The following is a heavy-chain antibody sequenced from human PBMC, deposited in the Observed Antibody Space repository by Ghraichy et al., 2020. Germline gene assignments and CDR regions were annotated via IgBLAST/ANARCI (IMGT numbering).Heavy chain of an antibody. J-gene: IGHJ5*02. Sequence: TLSLTCTVSGGSISNYYWSWIRQPPGKGLEWIGYIYDSGSTSYNPSLKSRVTISVDTSKNQFSLRLSSVTAADTAVYYCARAYCTSTRCSLYNWFDPWGQGTLVTVSS. CDR1: GGSISNYY. D-gene: IGHD2-2*01. V-gene: IGHV4-59*01. CDR2: IYDSGST. CDR3: ARAYCTSTRCSLYNWFDP.